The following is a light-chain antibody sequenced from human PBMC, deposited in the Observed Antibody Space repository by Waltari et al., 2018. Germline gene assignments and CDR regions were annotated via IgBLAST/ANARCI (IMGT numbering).Light chain of an antibody. J-gene: IGKJ1*01. CDR1: QSVSRT. V-gene: IGKV3-20*01. CDR2: DAS. Sequence: EIVLTQSPGTLSLSPGDRATLSCRASQSVSRTLAWYQQKPGQAPRLLIYDASSRATGIPDRFSGSGSGTCFSLTISRLEPEDFAVYYCQKYGTIPATFGQGTKVEIK. CDR3: QKYGTIPAT.